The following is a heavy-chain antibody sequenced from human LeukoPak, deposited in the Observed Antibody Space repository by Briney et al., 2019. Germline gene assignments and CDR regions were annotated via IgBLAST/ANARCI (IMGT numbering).Heavy chain of an antibody. V-gene: IGHV1-8*02. CDR2: MNPNSGNT. CDR3: ARGRRSLDFDY. J-gene: IGHJ4*02. Sequence: ASVKVSCKASGGTFSSYAISWVRQATGQGLEWMGWMNPNSGNTGYAQKFQGRVTMTRNTSISTAYMELSSLRSEDTAVYYCARGRRSLDFDYWGQGTLVTVSS. CDR1: GGTFSSYA. D-gene: IGHD3-16*01.